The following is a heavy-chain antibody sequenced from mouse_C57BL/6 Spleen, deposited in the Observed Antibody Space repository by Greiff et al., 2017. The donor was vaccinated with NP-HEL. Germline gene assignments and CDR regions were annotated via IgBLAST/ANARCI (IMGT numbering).Heavy chain of an antibody. V-gene: IGHV1-7*01. CDR1: GYTFTSYW. CDR2: INPSSGYT. CDR3: ARGGYPERNAMDY. D-gene: IGHD2-2*01. J-gene: IGHJ4*01. Sequence: QVHVKQSGAELAKPGASVKLSCKASGYTFTSYWMHWVKQRPGQGLEWIGYINPSSGYTKYNQKFKDKATLTADKSSSTAYMQLSSLTYEDSAVYYCARGGYPERNAMDYWGQGTSVTVSS.